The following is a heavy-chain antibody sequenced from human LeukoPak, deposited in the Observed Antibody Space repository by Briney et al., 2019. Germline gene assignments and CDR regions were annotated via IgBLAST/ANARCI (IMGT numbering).Heavy chain of an antibody. V-gene: IGHV4-31*03. D-gene: IGHD5-18*01. Sequence: SETLSLTCTVSGGSISSGGYYWSWIRQHPGKGLEWIGYIYYSGSTYSSPSLKIRLFFSVDTSKHHFSLKLSSVTAADTAVYYCARSGGYSYGSFDYWGQGTLVTVSS. CDR1: GGSISSGGYY. J-gene: IGHJ4*02. CDR2: IYYSGST. CDR3: ARSGGYSYGSFDY.